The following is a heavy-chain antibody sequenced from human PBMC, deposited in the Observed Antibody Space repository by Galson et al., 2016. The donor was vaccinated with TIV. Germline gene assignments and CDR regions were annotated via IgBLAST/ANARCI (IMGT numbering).Heavy chain of an antibody. V-gene: IGHV1-69*05. CDR3: AGGWASTIGSYLDY. D-gene: IGHD2-15*01. CDR1: GGTLSNFA. CDR2: IIPFFRIE. Sequence: SVKVSCKASGGTLSNFAVSWVRQAPGQGLEWVGGIIPFFRIEDYAQRFQGRVTITTDESTNTAYMELTGLRSEDTAMYYCAGGWASTIGSYLDYWGQGTLVTVSS. J-gene: IGHJ4*02.